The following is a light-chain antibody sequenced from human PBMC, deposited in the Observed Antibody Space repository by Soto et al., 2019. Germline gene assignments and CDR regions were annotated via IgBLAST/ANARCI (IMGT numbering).Light chain of an antibody. J-gene: IGKJ4*01. CDR2: GVS. CDR3: QQRSNWPPVT. CDR1: QYISNN. V-gene: IGKV3-15*01. Sequence: EIVMTQSPATLSVSPGERATLSCRASQYISNNLAWYQQKLGQAPRLLVYGVSTRATGIPARFSGSGSGTESTLTISGLQSEDFAVYYCQQRSNWPPVTFGGGTKVDIK.